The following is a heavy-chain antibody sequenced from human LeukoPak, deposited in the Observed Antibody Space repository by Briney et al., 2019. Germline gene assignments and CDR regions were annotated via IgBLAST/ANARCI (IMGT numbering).Heavy chain of an antibody. Sequence: GRSLRLSCAASGFTFSSYAMHWVRQAPGKGLEWVAVVLHDGSNKQYADSVKGRFTISRDNSKNTLYLQINSLRAEDTAVYYCATLSGDSHGYDYWGLGTLVTVSS. CDR1: GFTFSSYA. D-gene: IGHD5-18*01. CDR2: VLHDGSNK. V-gene: IGHV3-30*03. CDR3: ATLSGDSHGYDY. J-gene: IGHJ4*02.